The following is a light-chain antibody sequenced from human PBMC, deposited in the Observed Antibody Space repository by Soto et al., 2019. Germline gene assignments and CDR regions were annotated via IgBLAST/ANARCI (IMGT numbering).Light chain of an antibody. V-gene: IGLV2-11*01. CDR3: CSYAGGYTYL. Sequence: QSVLTQPRSVCGSPGQSVTISCTGTVNDVGAYNYVSWYQQHPGRTPKLMIYDVARWPSGVPDRFSGSKSGNTASLTISGLQAEDEADYFCCSYAGGYTYLFGTGTKVTV. CDR2: DVA. CDR1: VNDVGAYNY. J-gene: IGLJ1*01.